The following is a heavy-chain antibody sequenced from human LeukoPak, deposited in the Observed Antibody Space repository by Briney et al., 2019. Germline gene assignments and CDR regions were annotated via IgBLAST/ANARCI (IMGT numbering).Heavy chain of an antibody. CDR1: GYTFTSYD. J-gene: IGHJ6*03. Sequence: GASVKVSCKASGYTFTSYDINWVRQATGQGLEWMGWMNPNSGNTGYAQKFQGRVTMTRNTSISTAYMELSSLRSEDTAVYYCAREESGYSYGRNYYYYMDVWGKGTTVTISS. V-gene: IGHV1-8*01. CDR2: MNPNSGNT. CDR3: AREESGYSYGRNYYYYMDV. D-gene: IGHD5-18*01.